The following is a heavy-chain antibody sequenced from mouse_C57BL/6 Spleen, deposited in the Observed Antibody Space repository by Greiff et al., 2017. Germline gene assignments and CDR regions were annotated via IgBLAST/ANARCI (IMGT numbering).Heavy chain of an antibody. CDR2: IWRGGST. J-gene: IGHJ4*01. Sequence: VQLVESGPGLVQPSQSLSITCTVSGFSLTSYGVHWVRQSPGKGLEWLGVIWRGGSTDYNAAFMSRLSITKDNSKSQVFFKMNSLQADDTAIYYCAKNYDYDGYAMDYWGQGTSVTVSS. V-gene: IGHV2-5*01. CDR3: AKNYDYDGYAMDY. D-gene: IGHD2-4*01. CDR1: GFSLTSYG.